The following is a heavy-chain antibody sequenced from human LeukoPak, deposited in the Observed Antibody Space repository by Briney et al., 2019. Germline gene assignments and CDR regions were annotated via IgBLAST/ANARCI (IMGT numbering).Heavy chain of an antibody. V-gene: IGHV4-61*02. CDR1: GGSISSGSYY. Sequence: PSETLSLTCTVSGGSISSGSYYWSWIRQPAGKGLEWIGRIYTSGSTNYNPSLKSRVTISVDTSKNQFSLKLSSVTAAGTAVYYCARDFSSSSLFDPWGQGTLVTVSS. CDR3: ARDFSSSSLFDP. J-gene: IGHJ5*02. D-gene: IGHD6-13*01. CDR2: IYTSGST.